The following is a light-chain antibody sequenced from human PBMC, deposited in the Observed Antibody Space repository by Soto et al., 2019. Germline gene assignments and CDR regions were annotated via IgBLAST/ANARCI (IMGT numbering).Light chain of an antibody. CDR3: QQYNNWPRT. Sequence: EIVLTQSPGTLSLSPGERATLSCRASQSVSSSNLAWYQQKRGQSPRVIIYGGYTRAAGIPDRFSGSGSGPDFTLTISRLEPEDFAVYYCQQYNNWPRTFGQGTKVDIK. V-gene: IGKV3-20*01. J-gene: IGKJ1*01. CDR1: QSVSSSN. CDR2: GGY.